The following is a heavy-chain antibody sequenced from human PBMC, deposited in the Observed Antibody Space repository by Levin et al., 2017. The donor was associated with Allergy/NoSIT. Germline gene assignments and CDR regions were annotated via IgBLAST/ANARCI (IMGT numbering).Heavy chain of an antibody. V-gene: IGHV3-23*01. CDR3: TKGVFDS. J-gene: IGHJ4*02. CDR2: MSGINDAT. CDR1: GFTFSNYG. Sequence: GGSLRLSCVASGFTFSNYGMNWVRRAPGKGLEWVSLMSGINDATFYADSVKGRFTISRDNSRNTLYLQMNSLRAEDTAVYYCTKGVFDSWGQGTLVTVSS.